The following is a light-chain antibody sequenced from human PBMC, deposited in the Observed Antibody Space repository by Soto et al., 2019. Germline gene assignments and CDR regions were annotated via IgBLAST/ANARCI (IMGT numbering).Light chain of an antibody. J-gene: IGKJ1*01. Sequence: IVLTQSPGTLSLSPGERATLYCRASESITSTYLSWYQQKPGRPPRLVIYGAFNRATGIPDRFSATGSGTDFSLTISGLEPEDSAVYFCQRYGTLPWSFGQGTKLEIK. CDR1: ESITSTY. CDR3: QRYGTLPWS. CDR2: GAF. V-gene: IGKV3-20*01.